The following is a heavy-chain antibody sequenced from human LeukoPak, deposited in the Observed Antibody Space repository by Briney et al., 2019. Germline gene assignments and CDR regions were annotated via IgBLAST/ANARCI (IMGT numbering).Heavy chain of an antibody. CDR2: IYYSGST. CDR3: ARQGYSAYEILDY. Sequence: PLETLSLTCTVSGGSISSYYWSWIRQPPGKGLEWIGYIYYSGSTNYSPSLKSRVTISVDTSKNQFSLKLSSVTAADTAVYYCARQGYSAYEILDYWGQGTLVTVSS. D-gene: IGHD5-12*01. J-gene: IGHJ4*02. CDR1: GGSISSYY. V-gene: IGHV4-59*08.